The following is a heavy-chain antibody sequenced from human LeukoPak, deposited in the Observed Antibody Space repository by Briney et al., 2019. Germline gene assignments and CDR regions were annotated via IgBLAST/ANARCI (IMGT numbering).Heavy chain of an antibody. CDR1: GDSVSSNSAV. CDR3: ARETVYRFDD. CDR2: TYYRSKWYN. Sequence: SQTLSLTCAISGDSVSSNSAVWNWIRQSPSRGLEWLGRTYYRSKWYNDYAVSVKGRITVNPDTSKNQFSLQLNSVTPEDTALYYCARETVYRFDDWGQGTLVTVSS. V-gene: IGHV6-1*01. D-gene: IGHD5/OR15-5a*01. J-gene: IGHJ4*02.